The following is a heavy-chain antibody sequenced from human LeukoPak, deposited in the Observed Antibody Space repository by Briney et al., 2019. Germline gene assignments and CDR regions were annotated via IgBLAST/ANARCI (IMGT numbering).Heavy chain of an antibody. D-gene: IGHD6-6*01. CDR3: ASFVEYYFDY. Sequence: RPSETLSLTCTVSGGSITSYYWSWIRQPPGKGLEWVGYIYYSGSTNYNPSLKSRVTISVDTSKNQFSLKLSSVTAADTAVYYCASFVEYYFDYWGQGTLVTVSS. CDR1: GGSITSYY. CDR2: IYYSGST. J-gene: IGHJ4*02. V-gene: IGHV4-59*12.